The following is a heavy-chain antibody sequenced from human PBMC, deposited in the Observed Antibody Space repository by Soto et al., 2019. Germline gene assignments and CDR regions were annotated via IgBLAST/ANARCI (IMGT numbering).Heavy chain of an antibody. Sequence: ASVKVSCKASGYTFTKYIIHWVRQAPGQRLEWMGWINAGKGNTKYSQKFQGRVTITRDTSASKAYMELRSLRSEDTAVYYCARDRVRTTAVKEGDSFHIWGPGTRVTVSS. J-gene: IGHJ3*02. CDR1: GYTFTKYI. D-gene: IGHD4-17*01. CDR3: ARDRVRTTAVKEGDSFHI. CDR2: INAGKGNT. V-gene: IGHV1-3*01.